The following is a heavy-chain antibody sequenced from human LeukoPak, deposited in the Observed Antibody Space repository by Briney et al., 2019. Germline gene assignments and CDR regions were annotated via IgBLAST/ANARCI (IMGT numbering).Heavy chain of an antibody. CDR2: ISSSSSYI. CDR1: GFTFSSIH. Sequence: GGSLRLSCAASGFTFSSIHMVWVRQAPGKGLEWVSFISSSSSYIYYADSVKGRFTISRDNAKNSLYLQMNSLRAEDTAVYYCARDTPYGDYLICDYWGQGTLVTVSS. CDR3: ARDTPYGDYLICDY. V-gene: IGHV3-21*01. J-gene: IGHJ4*02. D-gene: IGHD4-17*01.